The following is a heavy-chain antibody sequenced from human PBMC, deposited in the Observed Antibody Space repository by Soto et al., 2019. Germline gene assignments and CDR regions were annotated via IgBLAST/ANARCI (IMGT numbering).Heavy chain of an antibody. Sequence: ASVKVSCKASGGTFSSYTISWVRQAPGQGLEWMGRIIPILGTANYAQKFQGRVTITADKSTSTAYMELSSLRAVDTTVYYCARWGRDCGGGSCYVSGCFDPWGQGTLVTVSS. CDR2: IIPILGTA. J-gene: IGHJ5*02. CDR3: ARWGRDCGGGSCYVSGCFDP. V-gene: IGHV1-69*08. CDR1: GGTFSSYT. D-gene: IGHD2-15*01.